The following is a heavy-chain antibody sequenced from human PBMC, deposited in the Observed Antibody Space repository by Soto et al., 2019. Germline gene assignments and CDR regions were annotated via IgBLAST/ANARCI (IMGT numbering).Heavy chain of an antibody. V-gene: IGHV4-4*07. Sequence: SETLSLTCTVSGGSISSCYWSWIRQPAGKGLEWIGRIYTSGSTNYNPSLKSRVTMSVDTSKNQFSLKLSSVTAADTAVYYCARVTIYYYDSSGYSYFAYRGQGTLVTVAS. CDR3: ARVTIYYYDSSGYSYFAY. J-gene: IGHJ4*02. D-gene: IGHD3-22*01. CDR1: GGSISSCY. CDR2: IYTSGST.